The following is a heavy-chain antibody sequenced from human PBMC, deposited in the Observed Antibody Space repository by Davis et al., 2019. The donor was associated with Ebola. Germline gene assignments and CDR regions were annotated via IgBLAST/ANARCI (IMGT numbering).Heavy chain of an antibody. CDR1: GFTFSDYY. CDR2: ISSSGSTI. V-gene: IGHV3-11*04. J-gene: IGHJ4*02. CDR3: ARESGPAYFDY. D-gene: IGHD3-10*01. Sequence: GESLKISCAASGFTFSDYYMSWIRQAPGKGLEWVSYISSSGSTIYYADSVKGRFTISRDNAKNSLYLQMNSLRAEDTAVYYCARESGPAYFDYWGQGTLVTVSS.